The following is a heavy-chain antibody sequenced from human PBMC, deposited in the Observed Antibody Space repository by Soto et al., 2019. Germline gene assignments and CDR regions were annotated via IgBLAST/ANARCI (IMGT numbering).Heavy chain of an antibody. Sequence: EVQLVESGGGLVKPGWSLRLSCAASGFTFSSYSMNWVRQAPGKGLEWVSSISSSSSYIYYADSVKGRFTISRDNAKNSLSLQMNSLRAEDTDVYYCARAPLGGATIHFDNWGQGTLVTVSS. CDR2: ISSSSSYI. CDR3: ARAPLGGATIHFDN. CDR1: GFTFSSYS. J-gene: IGHJ4*02. V-gene: IGHV3-21*01. D-gene: IGHD5-12*01.